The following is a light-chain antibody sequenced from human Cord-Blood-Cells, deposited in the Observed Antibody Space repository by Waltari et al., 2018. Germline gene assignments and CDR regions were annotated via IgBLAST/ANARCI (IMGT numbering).Light chain of an antibody. CDR1: SRDVGSYNL. J-gene: IGLJ3*02. CDR3: CSYAGSARV. CDR2: EGS. Sequence: QSALTQPAPVSGSPGQSITISCTRTSRDVGSYNLVSWYQQHPGKAPKLMIYEGSKRPSWVSNRFSGSKSGNTASLTISGLQAEDEADYYCCSYAGSARVFGGGTKLTVL. V-gene: IGLV2-23*01.